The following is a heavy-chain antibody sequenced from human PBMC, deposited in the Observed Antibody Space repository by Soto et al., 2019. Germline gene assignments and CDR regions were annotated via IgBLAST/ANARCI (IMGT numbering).Heavy chain of an antibody. D-gene: IGHD2-15*01. J-gene: IGHJ3*02. V-gene: IGHV1-8*01. Sequence: SXKVSFKASGYTXTSYDINLVRQATGQGLEWIGWMNPNSGNTGYAQKFQGRVTMTRNTSISTAYIELSSLRSEDTAVYYCATSYEKGYCSGGSCDHAFDTWGQGTMV. CDR3: ATSYEKGYCSGGSCDHAFDT. CDR2: MNPNSGNT. CDR1: GYTXTSYD.